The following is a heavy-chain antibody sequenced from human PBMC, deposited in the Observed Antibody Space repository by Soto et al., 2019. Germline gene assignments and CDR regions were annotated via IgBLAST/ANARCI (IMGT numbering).Heavy chain of an antibody. V-gene: IGHV4-30-4*01. CDR3: ARNTYYYDSSGSPWGPLLYGMDV. Sequence: SETLSLTCTVSGGSISSGDYYWSWIRQPPGKGLEWIGYIYYSGSTYYNPSLKSRVTISVDTSKNQFSLKLSSVTAADTAVYYCARNTYYYDSSGSPWGPLLYGMDVWGQGTTVTVSS. D-gene: IGHD3-22*01. CDR1: GGSISSGDYY. CDR2: IYYSGST. J-gene: IGHJ6*02.